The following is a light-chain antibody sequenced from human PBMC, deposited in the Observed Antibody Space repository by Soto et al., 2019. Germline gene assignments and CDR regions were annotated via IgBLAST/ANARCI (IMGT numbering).Light chain of an antibody. CDR2: GVS. Sequence: EIILTQSPGTLSLSPGERATLSCRASQSVTNRRLAWYQQKPGQAAQVLISGVSNRATGIPDRCSGSGSRTDCTLTISRLAPEDAAIYYCQQWRSAPRTLGQGNKLEIK. V-gene: IGKV3-20*01. CDR3: QQWRSAPRT. CDR1: QSVTNRR. J-gene: IGKJ2*01.